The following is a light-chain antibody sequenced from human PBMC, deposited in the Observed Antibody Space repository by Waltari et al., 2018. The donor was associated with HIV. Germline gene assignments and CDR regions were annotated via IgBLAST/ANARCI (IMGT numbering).Light chain of an antibody. CDR1: NIGSKS. Sequence: SYVLAQPPSVSVAPGQTARITCGGANIGSKSVPWYQQKPGQAPLLVVYDDSDRPSGIPERFSGSNSGNTATLTISRVEAGDEADYYCQVWDSSSDDWVFGGGTKVTVL. CDR3: QVWDSSSDDWV. CDR2: DDS. J-gene: IGLJ3*02. V-gene: IGLV3-21*02.